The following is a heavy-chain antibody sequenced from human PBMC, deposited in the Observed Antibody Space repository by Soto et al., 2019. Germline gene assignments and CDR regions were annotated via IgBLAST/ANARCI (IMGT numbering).Heavy chain of an antibody. V-gene: IGHV1-2*02. CDR3: ARVIRGAYYNSPLDT. Sequence: GASVKVSCKASGYTFTGYFMHWVRQAPGQGLEWMGWINPYSGGADYAQSFQGRVTMTRDTSISTVYMELSRLRFDDTAVYYCARVIRGAYYNSPLDTWGQGTVATVSS. J-gene: IGHJ5*02. D-gene: IGHD3-10*01. CDR1: GYTFTGYF. CDR2: INPYSGGA.